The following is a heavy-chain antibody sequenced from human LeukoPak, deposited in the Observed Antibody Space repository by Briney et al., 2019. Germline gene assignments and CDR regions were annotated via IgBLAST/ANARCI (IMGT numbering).Heavy chain of an antibody. CDR1: GGPISSHH. J-gene: IGHJ4*02. Sequence: SETLSLTCTVSGGPISSHHWSWIRQPPGKGVGWIGYIYYSGGTNYKPSLKSRVTISVDTSKNQFSLKLTSVTAADTAVYYCARHLDIAASGTFDYWGQGTLVTVSS. V-gene: IGHV4-59*08. CDR3: ARHLDIAASGTFDY. CDR2: IYYSGGT. D-gene: IGHD6-13*01.